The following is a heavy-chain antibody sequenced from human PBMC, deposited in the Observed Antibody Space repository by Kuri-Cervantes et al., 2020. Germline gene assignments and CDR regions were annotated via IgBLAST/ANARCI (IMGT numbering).Heavy chain of an antibody. V-gene: IGHV1-18*01. CDR3: ARWFGGRSHWFDP. D-gene: IGHD3-10*01. CDR2: ISVYNGDT. Sequence: ASVKVSCKASGYTFTSYGINWVRQAPGQGLEWMGWISVYNGDTNYAQKLQGRVTMTTDTSTSTAYMGLRSLRSDDTAVYYCARWFGGRSHWFDPWGQGTLVTVSS. J-gene: IGHJ5*02. CDR1: GYTFTSYG.